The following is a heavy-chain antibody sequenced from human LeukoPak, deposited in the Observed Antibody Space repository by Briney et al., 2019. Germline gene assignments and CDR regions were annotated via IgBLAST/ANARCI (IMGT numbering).Heavy chain of an antibody. D-gene: IGHD1-20*01. V-gene: IGHV3-23*01. CDR3: ARAYNWNYFDY. CDR1: GFTFSNYA. J-gene: IGHJ4*02. CDR2: ISGSADST. Sequence: GGSLRLSCVASGFTFSNYAMSWVRQAPGKGLVWVSGISGSADSTYSADSVKGRFTSSRDNSKNTVHLQMNSPRAEDTAVYFCARAYNWNYFDYWGQGTLVTVSS.